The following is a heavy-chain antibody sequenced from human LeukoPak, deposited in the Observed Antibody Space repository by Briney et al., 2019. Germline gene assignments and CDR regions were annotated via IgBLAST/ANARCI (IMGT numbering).Heavy chain of an antibody. CDR1: GFTFSSYA. Sequence: GSLRLSCAASGFTFSSYAMSWVRQAPGKGLEWVSAIGGSGGSTYYADSVKGRFTISRDNSRNTLYLQMNSLTVEDTAVYYCAKGTPIMDYDDSAWDHWGQGTLATVSS. CDR3: AKGTPIMDYDDSAWDH. J-gene: IGHJ4*02. D-gene: IGHD3-22*01. CDR2: IGGSGGST. V-gene: IGHV3-23*01.